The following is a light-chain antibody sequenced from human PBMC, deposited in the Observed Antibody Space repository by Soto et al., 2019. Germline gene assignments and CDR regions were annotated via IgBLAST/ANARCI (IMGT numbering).Light chain of an antibody. Sequence: EIVLTQSPGTLSLSPGERATLSCRASQSVSSSYLAWYQQKPGQAPRLLIYGASSRATGIPDSFSSSGSGTDFALTISRLEPEDFAVYYCQQYGSSGYTFGQGTKLEIK. V-gene: IGKV3-20*01. J-gene: IGKJ2*01. CDR3: QQYGSSGYT. CDR1: QSVSSSY. CDR2: GAS.